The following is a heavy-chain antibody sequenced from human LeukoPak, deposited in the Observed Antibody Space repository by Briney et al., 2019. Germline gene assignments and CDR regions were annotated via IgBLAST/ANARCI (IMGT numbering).Heavy chain of an antibody. Sequence: GASVKVSCKASGGTFSSYAISWVRQAPGQGLEWMGGIIPIFGTANYAQKFQGRVTITADESTSTAYMELSSLRSEDTAVYYCARDPGYDSSGYYHNWFDPWGQGTLVTVSS. CDR2: IIPIFGTA. CDR1: GGTFSSYA. V-gene: IGHV1-69*13. J-gene: IGHJ5*02. CDR3: ARDPGYDSSGYYHNWFDP. D-gene: IGHD3-22*01.